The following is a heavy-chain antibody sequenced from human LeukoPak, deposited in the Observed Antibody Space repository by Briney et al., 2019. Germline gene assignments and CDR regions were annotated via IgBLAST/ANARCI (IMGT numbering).Heavy chain of an antibody. V-gene: IGHV3-43*01. CDR2: ITWDGGTT. D-gene: IGHD6-25*01. Sequence: GGSLRLSCAASGFTFDDYTMHWVRQAPEKGLEWVSLITWDGGTTYYADSVKGRFTISRDNAKNSLYLQMNSLRVEDTAVYYCARDGTPNYSSGWVYMDVWGEGTTVTISS. CDR1: GFTFDDYT. CDR3: ARDGTPNYSSGWVYMDV. J-gene: IGHJ6*03.